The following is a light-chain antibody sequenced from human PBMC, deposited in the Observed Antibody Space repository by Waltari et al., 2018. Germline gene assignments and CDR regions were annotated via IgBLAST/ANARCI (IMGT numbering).Light chain of an antibody. CDR2: RNT. Sequence: QSVLTQPPSASGTPGQRVTISCSGSSSDIGSKYVYWYQQLPGTAPKLLIYRNTQRPAGIPDRFSASKSGTSASLAISGLRSEDDADYYCAARDDSLSAPVFFGGGTKLTVL. CDR3: AARDDSLSAPVF. J-gene: IGLJ2*01. CDR1: SSDIGSKY. V-gene: IGLV1-47*01.